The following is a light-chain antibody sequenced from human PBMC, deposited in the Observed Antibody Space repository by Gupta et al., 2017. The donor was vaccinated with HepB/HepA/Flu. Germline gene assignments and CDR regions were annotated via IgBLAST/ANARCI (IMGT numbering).Light chain of an antibody. J-gene: IGKJ1*01. V-gene: IGKV3-20*01. Sequence: EVVLTQSPGTLSLSPGTRATLSCRASQSVTDNYIAWYQQKSGQAPRLLIYGASRRATGIPDRFSGSGSGTDFALTISRLEPEDFAVYYCHQYRSSPKTFGQGTKVEIK. CDR3: HQYRSSPKT. CDR1: QSVTDNY. CDR2: GAS.